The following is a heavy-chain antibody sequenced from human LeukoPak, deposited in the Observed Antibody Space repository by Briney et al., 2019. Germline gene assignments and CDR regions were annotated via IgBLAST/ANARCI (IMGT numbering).Heavy chain of an antibody. CDR3: ATSTLRFSEN. D-gene: IGHD3-3*01. J-gene: IGHJ4*02. CDR1: GGSISSYY. CDR2: IYYSGST. Sequence: PSETLSLTCTVSGGSISSYYWNWIRQSPGKGLEWIGYIYYSGSTSSYNPSLKSRLTISVDTSKNQCSLKLSSVTAADTAVYYCATSTLRFSENWGQGTLVTVSS. V-gene: IGHV4-59*08.